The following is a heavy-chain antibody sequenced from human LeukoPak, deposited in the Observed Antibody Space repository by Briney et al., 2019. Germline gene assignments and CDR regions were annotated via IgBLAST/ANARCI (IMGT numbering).Heavy chain of an antibody. J-gene: IGHJ4*02. Sequence: GGSLRLSCAASGFTFSGSAMHWVRRASGKGLEWVGRIKIKTDGGTIEYGAPVKGRFTISRDDSKNTLYLQMNTLETEDTGVYYCTRISGSSSGPFDYWGQGSLVTVSS. CDR3: TRISGSSSGPFDY. CDR2: IKIKTDGGTI. D-gene: IGHD1-26*01. V-gene: IGHV3-15*01. CDR1: GFTFSGSA.